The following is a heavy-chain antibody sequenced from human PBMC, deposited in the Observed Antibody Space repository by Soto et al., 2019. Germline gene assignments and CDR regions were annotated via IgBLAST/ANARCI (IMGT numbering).Heavy chain of an antibody. J-gene: IGHJ4*02. CDR1: GDSMATGGHY. Sequence: SETLSLTCTVSGDSMATGGHYYNWIRQVPGKGLEWIGCVYYSGATHYTPSLRARATISRDTSKNQFSLRLISVTAADTALYYCARDKDLQPTVWGFWGQGIQVTVS. V-gene: IGHV4-31*03. D-gene: IGHD3-16*01. CDR3: ARDKDLQPTVWGF. CDR2: VYYSGAT.